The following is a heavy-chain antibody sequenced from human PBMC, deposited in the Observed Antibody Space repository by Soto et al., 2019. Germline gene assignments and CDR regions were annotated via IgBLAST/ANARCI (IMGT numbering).Heavy chain of an antibody. Sequence: LSCAASGFIFENFGMSWVRQAPGKGLEWISSISGSGFKKYYADSVKGRFTISRDNSKSTVYLELNNLSAEDTAVYHCAKNQGVELVPLATVDWFDPWGQGSVVTVSS. CDR3: AKNQGVELVPLATVDWFDP. V-gene: IGHV3-23*01. CDR1: GFIFENFG. CDR2: ISGSGFKK. J-gene: IGHJ5*02. D-gene: IGHD1-26*01.